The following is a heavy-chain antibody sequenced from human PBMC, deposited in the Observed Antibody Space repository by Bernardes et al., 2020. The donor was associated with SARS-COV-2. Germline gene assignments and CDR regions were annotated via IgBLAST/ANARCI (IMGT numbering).Heavy chain of an antibody. D-gene: IGHD3-22*01. CDR1: GYTFTSYG. J-gene: IGHJ5*02. Sequence: ASMKVSCKASGYTFTSYGISWVRQAPGQGLEWMGWISAYNGNTNYAQKLQGRVTMTTDTSTSTAYMELRSLRSDDTAVYYCARDGAVGYDSSGYYKNWFDPWGQGTLVTVSS. V-gene: IGHV1-18*01. CDR3: ARDGAVGYDSSGYYKNWFDP. CDR2: ISAYNGNT.